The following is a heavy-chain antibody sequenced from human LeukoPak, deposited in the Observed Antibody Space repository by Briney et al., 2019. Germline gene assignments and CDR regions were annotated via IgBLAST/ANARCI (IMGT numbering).Heavy chain of an antibody. CDR1: GGSISSYY. V-gene: IGHV4-59*08. CDR3: ASPGGYYFQH. J-gene: IGHJ1*01. CDR2: IYYSGST. D-gene: IGHD6-13*01. Sequence: PSETLSLTCTVSGGSISSYYWSWIRQPPGKGLEWIGYIYYSGSTNYNPSLKSRVTISVDTSKNRFSLKLSSVTAADTAVYYCASPGGYYFQHWGQGTLVTVSS.